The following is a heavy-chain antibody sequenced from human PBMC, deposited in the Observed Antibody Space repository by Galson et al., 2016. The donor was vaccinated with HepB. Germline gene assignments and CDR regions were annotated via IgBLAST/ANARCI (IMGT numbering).Heavy chain of an antibody. CDR3: ARQDLWSIEY. V-gene: IGHV4-4*02. Sequence: SETLSLTSAVSGGSISSSHWWSWVRQPPGKGLEWIGEIYPSGSTNYNPSLGGRVSISLDKSENHFSLMMTSVTAADTAVYYCARQDLWSIEYWGQGTLVTVSS. D-gene: IGHD2-21*01. CDR1: GGSISSSHW. CDR2: IYPSGST. J-gene: IGHJ4*02.